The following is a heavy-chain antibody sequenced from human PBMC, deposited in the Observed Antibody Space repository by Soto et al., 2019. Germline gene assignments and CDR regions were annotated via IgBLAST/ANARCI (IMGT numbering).Heavy chain of an antibody. D-gene: IGHD6-19*01. V-gene: IGHV4-59*01. Sequence: QVQLQESGPGLVKPSETLSLTCTVSGGSIGNYYWSWIRQPPGKGLEWIGYIYYRGSTNYNPSLKSRVTMSVDTSKTQFSLKLSSVTTADTAVYYCARGSSGWYALWDSWGQGTLVTVSS. CDR1: GGSIGNYY. CDR2: IYYRGST. J-gene: IGHJ4*02. CDR3: ARGSSGWYALWDS.